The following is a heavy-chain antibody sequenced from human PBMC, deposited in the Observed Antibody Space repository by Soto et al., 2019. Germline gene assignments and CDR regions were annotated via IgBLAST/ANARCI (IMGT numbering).Heavy chain of an antibody. Sequence: EVQLVESGGGLVQPGRSLRLSCAASGFTFDDYAMHWVRQAPGKGLEWASGISWNSGSIGYADSVKGRFTISRDNAKNSLYLQMNSLRAEDTALYYCARDRAVLRYFDWLPEYYFDYWGQGTLVTVSS. CDR1: GFTFDDYA. V-gene: IGHV3-9*01. CDR2: ISWNSGSI. J-gene: IGHJ4*02. CDR3: ARDRAVLRYFDWLPEYYFDY. D-gene: IGHD3-9*01.